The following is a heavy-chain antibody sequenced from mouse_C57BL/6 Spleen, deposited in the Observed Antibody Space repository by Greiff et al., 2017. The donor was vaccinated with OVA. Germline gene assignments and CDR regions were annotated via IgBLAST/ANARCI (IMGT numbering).Heavy chain of an antibody. CDR1: GYTLTSYW. J-gene: IGHJ1*03. CDR3: ARADYSKGYFDV. Sequence: QVQLQQPGAELVKPGASVKMSCKASGYTLTSYWITWVKQRPGQGLEWIGDIYPGSGSTNYNEKFKSKATLTVDTSSSTAYMQLSSLTSEDSAVYYCARADYSKGYFDVWGTGTTVTVSS. V-gene: IGHV1-55*01. D-gene: IGHD2-12*01. CDR2: IYPGSGST.